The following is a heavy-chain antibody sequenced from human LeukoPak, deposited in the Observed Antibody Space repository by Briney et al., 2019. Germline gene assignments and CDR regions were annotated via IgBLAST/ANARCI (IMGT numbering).Heavy chain of an antibody. J-gene: IGHJ6*03. D-gene: IGHD1-26*01. CDR3: ARELRGGLSGNLGGLFASYYTYYYMDV. Sequence: ASVKASCKASGYTFTMYYVHWVRQAPGQGLEWMGMINPSDGATTYAQRFQGRVTMTRDMSTTTVYMGLRSLRSEDTALYFCARELRGGLSGNLGGLFASYYTYYYMDVWGRGTTVTVSS. V-gene: IGHV1-46*01. CDR2: INPSDGAT. CDR1: GYTFTMYY.